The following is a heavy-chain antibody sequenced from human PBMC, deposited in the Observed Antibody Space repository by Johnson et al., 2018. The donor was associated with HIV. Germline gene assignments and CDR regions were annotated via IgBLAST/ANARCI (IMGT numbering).Heavy chain of an antibody. CDR2: IFSGGST. CDR3: ARACRDGYTCDAFDI. J-gene: IGHJ3*02. Sequence: VQLVESGGGLVQPGGSLRLSCAASGLTVSSNYMSWVRQALGKGLEWVSVIFSGGSTYYADSVNGRFTISRDNSKNTLYLQMNSLRAEDTAVYYCARACRDGYTCDAFDIWGQGTMVTVSS. CDR1: GLTVSSNY. V-gene: IGHV3-66*01. D-gene: IGHD5-24*01.